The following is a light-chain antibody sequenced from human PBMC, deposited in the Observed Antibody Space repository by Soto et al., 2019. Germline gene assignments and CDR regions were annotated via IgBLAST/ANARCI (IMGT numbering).Light chain of an antibody. CDR1: QSLLHSNGYNY. CDR2: LGS. J-gene: IGKJ2*01. Sequence: DIVMTQSPLSLPVTPGEPASISCRSSQSLLHSNGYNYLDWYLQKPGQSPQLLIYLGSNRASGVPDRFSGSGSGTDFTLKISRVEAEDVGVYYCMPGAFGQGTKLEIK. V-gene: IGKV2-28*01. CDR3: MPGA.